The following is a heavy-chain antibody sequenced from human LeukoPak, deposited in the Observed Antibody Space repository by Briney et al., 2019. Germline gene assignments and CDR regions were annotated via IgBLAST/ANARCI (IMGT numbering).Heavy chain of an antibody. D-gene: IGHD3-22*01. V-gene: IGHV3-9*01. Sequence: GRSLRLSCAASGFTFDDYAMHWVRQAPGKGLEWVSGISWNSGSIGYADSVKGRFTISRDNAKNSLYLQMNSLRAEDTALYYCATGLVVGRYYYYGMDVWGQGTTVTVSS. CDR2: ISWNSGSI. J-gene: IGHJ6*02. CDR1: GFTFDDYA. CDR3: ATGLVVGRYYYYGMDV.